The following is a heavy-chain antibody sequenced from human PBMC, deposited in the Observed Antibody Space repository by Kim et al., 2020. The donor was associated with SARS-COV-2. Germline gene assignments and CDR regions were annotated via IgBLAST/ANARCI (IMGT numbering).Heavy chain of an antibody. Sequence: ADSVKGRFTNSRDNSTNTLYLQMNSLRAEDTAVYYCAKGLITMVRDRFDPWGQGTLVTVSS. CDR3: AKGLITMVRDRFDP. D-gene: IGHD3-10*01. J-gene: IGHJ5*02. V-gene: IGHV3-23*01.